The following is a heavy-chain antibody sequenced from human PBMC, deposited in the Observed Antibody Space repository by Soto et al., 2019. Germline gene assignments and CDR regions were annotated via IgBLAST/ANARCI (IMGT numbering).Heavy chain of an antibody. Sequence: QVQLVESGGGVVQPGRSLRLSCAASGFTFSSYAMHWVRQAPGKGLEWVAVISYDGSNKYYADSVKGRFTISRDNSKNTLYLQMNSLRAEDTAVYYCVRYPPRPADNYWGQGTLVTVSS. D-gene: IGHD3-16*02. CDR2: ISYDGSNK. CDR1: GFTFSSYA. CDR3: VRYPPRPADNY. J-gene: IGHJ4*02. V-gene: IGHV3-30-3*01.